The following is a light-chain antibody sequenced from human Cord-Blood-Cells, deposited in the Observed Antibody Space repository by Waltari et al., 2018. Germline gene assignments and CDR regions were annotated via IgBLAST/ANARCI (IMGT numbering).Light chain of an antibody. CDR2: DVS. V-gene: IGLV2-14*01. J-gene: IGLJ2*01. CDR1: SSDVGGYNY. CDR3: SSYTSSNTLVV. Sequence: QSALTQPASVSGSPGQSITISCTGTSSDVGGYNYVSWYHQHPGKAPKLMIYDVSNWPSGVSNRFSGSKSGNTASLTISGLQAEDEADYYCSSYTSSNTLVVFGGGTKLTVL.